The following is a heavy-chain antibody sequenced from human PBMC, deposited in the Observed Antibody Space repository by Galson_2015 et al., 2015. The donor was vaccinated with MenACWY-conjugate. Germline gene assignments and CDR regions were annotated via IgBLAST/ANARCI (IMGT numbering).Heavy chain of an antibody. D-gene: IGHD1-26*01. J-gene: IGHJ3*02. CDR1: GYSFTTYW. CDR2: IYPDDSYT. Sequence: QSGAEVKKPGESLKISCKGSGYSFTTYWIAWVRQMPGKGLELMGIIYPDDSYTTYSPSFQGQVTISADKPITTAYLQWISLKASDTAMYYCARLSRVGATLTDAFDIWGQGTMVTVFS. CDR3: ARLSRVGATLTDAFDI. V-gene: IGHV5-51*01.